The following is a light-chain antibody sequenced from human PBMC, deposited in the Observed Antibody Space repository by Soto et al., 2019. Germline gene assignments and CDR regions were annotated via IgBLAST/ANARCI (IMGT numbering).Light chain of an antibody. CDR2: GTS. CDR3: HQYGSSSWT. Sequence: EIVLTQSPGTLSLSPGKRATLSCRASQSVSSSYLAWYQQKPGQAPRLLIYGTSSRATAIPDRFSGSGSGTDFTLTISRLAPEDFALYYCHQYGSSSWTFGQGTKVEIK. V-gene: IGKV3-20*01. J-gene: IGKJ1*01. CDR1: QSVSSSY.